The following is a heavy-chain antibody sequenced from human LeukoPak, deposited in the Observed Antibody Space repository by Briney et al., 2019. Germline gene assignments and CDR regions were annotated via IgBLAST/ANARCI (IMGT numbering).Heavy chain of an antibody. J-gene: IGHJ4*02. CDR1: GFTFSSHA. Sequence: SGGSLRLSCAASGFTFSSHALSWVRQAPGKGLEWVSTITASGATTYYADSVRGRFTISRDNSKNTLYLQMNSLRAGDTVLYYCARLYNWNEGFDYWGQGTLVTVSS. CDR3: ARLYNWNEGFDY. V-gene: IGHV3-23*01. D-gene: IGHD1-20*01. CDR2: ITASGATT.